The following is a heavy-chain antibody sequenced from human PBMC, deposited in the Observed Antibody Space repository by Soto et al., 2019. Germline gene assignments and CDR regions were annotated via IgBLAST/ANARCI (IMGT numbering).Heavy chain of an antibody. Sequence: ASVKVSCKAAGYTFINFDISWVRQAAGQGLEWLGWMNPGSGKTGYASKFQGRVAMTRDASTGTSHLELSSLTSDDTAVYYCARMASAGTLNWFDPWGQGTLVTVSS. CDR2: MNPGSGKT. CDR1: GYTFINFD. V-gene: IGHV1-8*02. J-gene: IGHJ5*02. CDR3: ARMASAGTLNWFDP. D-gene: IGHD6-13*01.